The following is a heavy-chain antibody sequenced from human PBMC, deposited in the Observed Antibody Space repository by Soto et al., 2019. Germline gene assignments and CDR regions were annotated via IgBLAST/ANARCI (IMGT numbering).Heavy chain of an antibody. J-gene: IGHJ3*02. V-gene: IGHV6-1*01. Sequence: SQTLSLPSAISGDSVSSNSAAWTWIRQSPSRGLEWLGRTYYRSKWFNDYAVSVKSRITINPDTSKNQFSLQLNSVTPQDTAVYYCARLKTRAAFDIWGQGTLVTVSS. CDR2: TYYRSKWFN. CDR3: ARLKTRAAFDI. CDR1: GDSVSSNSAA.